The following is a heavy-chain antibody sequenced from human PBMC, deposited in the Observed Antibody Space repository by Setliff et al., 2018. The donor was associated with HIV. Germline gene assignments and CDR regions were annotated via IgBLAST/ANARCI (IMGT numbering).Heavy chain of an antibody. D-gene: IGHD2-21*01. CDR3: ATYAGNGGGKGY. Sequence: SETLSLTCALSGYSISNGYHWSWIRQPAGKGLEWIGHIHTSGSTKCNPSLKSRVTISVDTSKNQFSLTLSSVTAADTAMYYCATYAGNGGGKGYWGQGTLVTVSS. CDR2: IHTSGST. CDR1: GYSISNGYH. J-gene: IGHJ4*02. V-gene: IGHV4-61*09.